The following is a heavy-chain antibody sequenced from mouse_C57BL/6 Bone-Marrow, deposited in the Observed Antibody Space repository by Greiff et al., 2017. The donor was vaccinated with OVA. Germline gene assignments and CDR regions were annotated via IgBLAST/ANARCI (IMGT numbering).Heavy chain of an antibody. Sequence: EVQLVESGEGLVKPGGSLKLSCAASGFTFSSYAMSWVRQTPEQRLEWVAYISSGGDYIYYADTVKGRFTISRDNARNTLYLQMSSLKSEDTAMYYCARARFYCGSSYAMDDWGQGTSVTVSS. CDR3: ARARFYCGSSYAMDD. D-gene: IGHD1-1*01. V-gene: IGHV5S21*01. CDR2: ISSGGDYI. CDR1: GFTFSSYA. J-gene: IGHJ4*01.